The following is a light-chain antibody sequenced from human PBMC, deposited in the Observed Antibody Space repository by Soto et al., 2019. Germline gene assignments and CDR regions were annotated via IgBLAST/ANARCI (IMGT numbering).Light chain of an antibody. CDR3: QSYDSNNRLV. V-gene: IGLV6-57*01. CDR1: SGSIASNY. CDR2: EDN. J-gene: IGLJ3*02. Sequence: NFMLTQPHSVSESPGKTVTISCTRSSGSIASNYVQWYQQRPGSSPTTVIYEDNQRPSGVPDLFSGSIDSSSNSASLTISGLKTEEEADYYCQSYDSNNRLVFGGGTKLTVL.